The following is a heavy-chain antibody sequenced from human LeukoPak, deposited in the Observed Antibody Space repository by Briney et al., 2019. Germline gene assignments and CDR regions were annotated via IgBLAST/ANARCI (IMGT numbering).Heavy chain of an antibody. CDR3: VSTPGYSSSWYTYFQH. Sequence: ASVKVSCKAFGYTFTSYGISWVRQAPGQGLEWMGWISAYNGNTNYAQKLQGRVTMTTDTSTSTAYMELRSLRSDDTAVYYCVSTPGYSSSWYTYFQHWGQGTLVTVSS. J-gene: IGHJ1*01. D-gene: IGHD6-13*01. CDR1: GYTFTSYG. CDR2: ISAYNGNT. V-gene: IGHV1-18*01.